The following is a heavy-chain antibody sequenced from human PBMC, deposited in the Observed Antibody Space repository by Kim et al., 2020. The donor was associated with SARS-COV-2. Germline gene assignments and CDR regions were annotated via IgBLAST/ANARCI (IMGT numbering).Heavy chain of an antibody. CDR1: GGSISSGGYY. J-gene: IGHJ6*02. CDR3: ARMTSGYYHHYYYYGMDV. D-gene: IGHD3-3*01. CDR2: IYYSGST. V-gene: IGHV4-31*03. Sequence: SETLSLTCTVSGGSISSGGYYWSWIRQHPGKGLEWIGYIYYSGSTYYNPSLKSRVTISVDTSKNQFSLKLSSVTAADTAVYYCARMTSGYYHHYYYYGMDVWGQGTTVTVSS.